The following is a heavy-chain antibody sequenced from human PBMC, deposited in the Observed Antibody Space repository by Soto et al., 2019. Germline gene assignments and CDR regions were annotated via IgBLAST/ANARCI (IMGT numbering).Heavy chain of an antibody. J-gene: IGHJ4*02. CDR1: GFTFSSYA. D-gene: IGHD2-15*01. Sequence: PWGSLRLSCAASGFTFSSYAMRWVRQAPGMGLERVSAISGSGYSTYYVDSVKGRFTISRDNSNKTRDLQLNSLRVYDTAVYYCAKESITSRGTPSGVWGQGTLVTVSS. CDR3: AKESITSRGTPSGV. V-gene: IGHV3-23*01. CDR2: ISGSGYST.